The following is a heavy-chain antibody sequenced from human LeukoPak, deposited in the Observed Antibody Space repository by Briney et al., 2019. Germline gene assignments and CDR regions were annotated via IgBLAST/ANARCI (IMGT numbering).Heavy chain of an antibody. V-gene: IGHV4-59*01. J-gene: IGHJ4*02. CDR1: GGSISSYY. D-gene: IGHD3-10*01. CDR3: ARDSRKFLYGIDY. Sequence: SETLSLTXTVSGGSISSYYWSWIRQPPGEGLEWIGYIYYSGSTNYNPSLKSRVTISVDTSKNQFSLKLSSVTAADTAVYYCARDSRKFLYGIDYWGQGTLVTVSS. CDR2: IYYSGST.